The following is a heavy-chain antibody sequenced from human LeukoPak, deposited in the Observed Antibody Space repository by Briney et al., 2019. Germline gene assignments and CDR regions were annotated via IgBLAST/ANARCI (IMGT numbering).Heavy chain of an antibody. J-gene: IGHJ4*02. CDR2: INAGNGNT. D-gene: IGHD2-8*02. V-gene: IGHV1-3*01. CDR1: GYTFTSYA. CDR3: ARGSTDYPRYFDH. Sequence: ASVKVSCKASGYTFTSYAMHWVRQAPGQRLEWMGWINAGNGNTKYSQKFQGRVTITRDTSASTAYMELSSLRSEDTAVYYCARGSTDYPRYFDHWGQGTLVTVSS.